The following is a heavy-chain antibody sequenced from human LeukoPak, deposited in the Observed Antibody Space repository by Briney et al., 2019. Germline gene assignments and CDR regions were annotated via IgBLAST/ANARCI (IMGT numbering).Heavy chain of an antibody. Sequence: GGSLRLSCAASGFSFSSYSLNWVRQAPGKGLEWVSYISHTGSTMSYADSVKGRFTVSRDNAKNSLYLQMNSLRAEDTAVYYCARDSGYCSSTGCYVHYFDYWGQGTLVTVSS. CDR2: ISHTGSTM. CDR1: GFSFSSYS. D-gene: IGHD2-2*01. CDR3: ARDSGYCSSTGCYVHYFDY. J-gene: IGHJ4*02. V-gene: IGHV3-48*04.